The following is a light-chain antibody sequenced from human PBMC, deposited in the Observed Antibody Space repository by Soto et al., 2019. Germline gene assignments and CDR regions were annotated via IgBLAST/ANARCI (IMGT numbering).Light chain of an antibody. V-gene: IGKV3-15*01. CDR1: QNVSSN. CDR2: GAS. J-gene: IGKJ5*01. Sequence: EIVITQSPATLSVSPGERATLSCRASQNVSSNLAWYQQKPGQAPRLLIYGASTRATGIPARFSGSGSGTEFTLTLSSLQPEDFATYDCQPSYSTPPITFGQGTRLEIK. CDR3: QPSYSTPPIT.